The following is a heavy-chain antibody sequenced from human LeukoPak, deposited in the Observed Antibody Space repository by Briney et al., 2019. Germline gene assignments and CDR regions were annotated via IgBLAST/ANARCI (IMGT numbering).Heavy chain of an antibody. Sequence: GGSLRLSCAASGFTFSSYAMSWVRQAPGKGLDWVSAISGSGGNTYYADSVKGRFTISRDNSKNTMYLQMNSLRVEDTAVYYCAEQDYGSGSAYFQHWGQGTLVTVSS. CDR2: ISGSGGNT. J-gene: IGHJ1*01. V-gene: IGHV3-23*01. D-gene: IGHD3-10*01. CDR1: GFTFSSYA. CDR3: AEQDYGSGSAYFQH.